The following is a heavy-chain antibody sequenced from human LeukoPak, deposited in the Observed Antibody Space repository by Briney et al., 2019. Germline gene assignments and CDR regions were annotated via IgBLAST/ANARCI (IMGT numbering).Heavy chain of an antibody. CDR1: GYTFTSYY. J-gene: IGHJ5*02. Sequence: ASVKVSCKASGYTFTSYYMHWVRQAPGQGLEWMGIINPSGGSTSYAQKFQGRVTMTRDTSTSTVYMELSSLRSEDTAVYYCARGSTSVVVPAAIEDWFDPWGQGTLVTVSS. CDR3: ARGSTSVVVPAAIEDWFDP. V-gene: IGHV1-46*01. CDR2: INPSGGST. D-gene: IGHD2-2*01.